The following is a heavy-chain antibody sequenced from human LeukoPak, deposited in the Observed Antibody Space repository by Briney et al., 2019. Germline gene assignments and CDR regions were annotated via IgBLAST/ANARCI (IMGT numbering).Heavy chain of an antibody. D-gene: IGHD3-9*01. Sequence: HPGGSLRLSCAASGFTFSSYGMHWVRQAPGKGLEWVAVISYDGSNKYYADSVKGRFTISRDNSKNTLYLQTNSLRAEDTAVYYCAKDRRYFDWPRGGHFDYWGQGTLVTVSS. V-gene: IGHV3-30*18. CDR3: AKDRRYFDWPRGGHFDY. J-gene: IGHJ4*02. CDR1: GFTFSSYG. CDR2: ISYDGSNK.